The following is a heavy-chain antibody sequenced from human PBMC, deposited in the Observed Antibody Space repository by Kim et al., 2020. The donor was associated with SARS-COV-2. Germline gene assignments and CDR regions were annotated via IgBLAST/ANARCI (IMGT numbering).Heavy chain of an antibody. Sequence: ASVKVSCKASGYTFTGYYMHWVRQAPGQGLEWMGWINPNSGGTNYAQKLQGRVTMTRDTSISTAYMELSRLRSDDTAVYYCARVGASSWYVYWFDPWGQGTLVTVSS. CDR2: INPNSGGT. J-gene: IGHJ5*02. CDR3: ARVGASSWYVYWFDP. D-gene: IGHD6-13*01. CDR1: GYTFTGYY. V-gene: IGHV1-2*02.